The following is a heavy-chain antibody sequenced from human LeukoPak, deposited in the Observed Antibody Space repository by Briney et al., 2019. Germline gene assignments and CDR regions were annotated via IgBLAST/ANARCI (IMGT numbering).Heavy chain of an antibody. CDR1: GYTFTSYD. CDR3: VRGGGWLQLGYYYMDV. D-gene: IGHD5-24*01. V-gene: IGHV1-8*01. Sequence: GASVKVSCKASGYTFTSYDINWVRQATGQGLEWMGWMNPNSGNTGYAQKFQGRVTMTRNTSISTAYMELSSLRSEDTAVYYCVRGGGWLQLGYYYMDVWGKGTTVTISS. J-gene: IGHJ6*03. CDR2: MNPNSGNT.